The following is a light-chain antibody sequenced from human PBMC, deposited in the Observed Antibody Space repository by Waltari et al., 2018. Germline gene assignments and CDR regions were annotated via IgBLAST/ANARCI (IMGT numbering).Light chain of an antibody. CDR1: QSILSSSNNRNY. CDR2: WAS. J-gene: IGKJ2*01. CDR3: QQCYTYPYT. Sequence: DIVLTQSPDSLAVSLGERATINCKSSQSILSSSNNRNYLGWYQQKPGQPPKLLISWASTRDSGVPALFSGSGSGTDFTLTSSILQTEDVAVYYCQQCYTYPYTFGQGTNLEIK. V-gene: IGKV4-1*01.